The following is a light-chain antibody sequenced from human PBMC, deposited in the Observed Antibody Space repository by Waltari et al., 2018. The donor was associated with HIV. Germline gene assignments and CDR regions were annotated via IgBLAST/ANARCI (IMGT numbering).Light chain of an antibody. CDR2: AAS. CDR3: QQYNSWPPRFT. CDR1: PSVSSN. V-gene: IGKV3-15*01. J-gene: IGKJ3*01. Sequence: EIVMTQSPATLSGSPGERAGLFCRASPSVSSNLAWYQQTPGQAPRLLIYAASTRATGIPPRFRGSGSGTEFTLTISGLQSEDFAFYYCQQYNSWPPRFTFGPGTKVDFK.